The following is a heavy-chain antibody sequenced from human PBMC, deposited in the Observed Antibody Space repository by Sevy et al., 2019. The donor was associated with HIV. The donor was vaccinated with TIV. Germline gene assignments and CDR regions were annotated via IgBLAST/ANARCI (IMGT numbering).Heavy chain of an antibody. V-gene: IGHV3-7*01. CDR1: GFTFSSYW. CDR2: IKQDGSEK. CDR3: ARDGPKMDAFDI. J-gene: IGHJ3*02. Sequence: GGSLRLSCAASGFTFSSYWMSWVRQAPGKGLEWVTNIKQDGSEKYYVDSVKGRFTISRDNAKNSPYLQMNSLRAEDTAMYHCARDGPKMDAFDICGKGTMFTVSS.